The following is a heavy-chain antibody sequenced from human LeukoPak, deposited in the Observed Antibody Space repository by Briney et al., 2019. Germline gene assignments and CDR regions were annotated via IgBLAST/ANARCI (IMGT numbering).Heavy chain of an antibody. CDR2: IYSSGRT. D-gene: IGHD3-10*01. CDR3: ARHQYYGSGSYSPADFDY. Sequence: SETLSLTCTVSGVSISSSSYYWGWIRQPPGKGLEWIGSIYSSGRTYYNPSLKSRVIISVDTSKNQFSLKLSSVTAADTAVYYCARHQYYGSGSYSPADFDYWGQGTLVTVSS. J-gene: IGHJ4*02. CDR1: GVSISSSSYY. V-gene: IGHV4-39*01.